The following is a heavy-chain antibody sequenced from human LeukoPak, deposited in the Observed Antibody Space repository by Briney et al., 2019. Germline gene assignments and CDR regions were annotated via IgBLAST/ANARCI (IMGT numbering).Heavy chain of an antibody. D-gene: IGHD6-19*01. Sequence: PGGSLRLSCSASGFSFSNYAMHWVRQAPGKGLEYVSAISTNGGHTYYADSVQGRFTISRDDSKNTLYLQMSSLRAEDTAVYYCARESGQTSGWCGNNYWGQGTLVTVSS. V-gene: IGHV3-64D*09. CDR2: ISTNGGHT. J-gene: IGHJ4*02. CDR1: GFSFSNYA. CDR3: ARESGQTSGWCGNNY.